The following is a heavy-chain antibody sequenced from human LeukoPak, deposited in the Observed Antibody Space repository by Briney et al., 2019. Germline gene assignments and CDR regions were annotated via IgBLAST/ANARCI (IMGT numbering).Heavy chain of an antibody. CDR3: ARAISGSYYNDYYYYYMDV. V-gene: IGHV4-39*07. J-gene: IGHJ6*03. Sequence: PSETLSLTCTVSGGSISSSSYYWGWIRQPPGKGLEWIGSIYYSGSTYYNPSLKSRVTISVDTSKNQFSLKLSSVTAADTTVYYCARAISGSYYNDYYYYYMDVWGKGTTVTISS. CDR1: GGSISSSSYY. CDR2: IYYSGST. D-gene: IGHD1-26*01.